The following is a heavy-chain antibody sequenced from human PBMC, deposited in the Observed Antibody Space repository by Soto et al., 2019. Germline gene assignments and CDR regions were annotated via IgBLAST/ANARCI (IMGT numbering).Heavy chain of an antibody. CDR3: ARMYSSSSYFDY. D-gene: IGHD6-6*01. CDR2: KYYRSKWYN. Sequence: SQTLSLTWVISGDSVSSNSAAWNWIRHSPSRGLEWLGRKYYRSKWYNDYSVSVKSRITINPDTSKNQFSRQLNSVTPEDTAVYYCARMYSSSSYFDYWGQGTLVTVSS. CDR1: GDSVSSNSAA. V-gene: IGHV6-1*01. J-gene: IGHJ4*02.